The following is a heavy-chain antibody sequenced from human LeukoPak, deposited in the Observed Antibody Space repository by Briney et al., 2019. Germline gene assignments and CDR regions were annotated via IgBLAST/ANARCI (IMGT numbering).Heavy chain of an antibody. CDR3: ATALRGYSYGPLFDY. J-gene: IGHJ4*02. CDR1: GYTLTELS. D-gene: IGHD5-18*01. V-gene: IGHV1-24*01. Sequence: ASVKVSCKVSGYTLTELSMHWVRQAPGKGLEWMGGFDPADGETIYAQKFQGRVTMTEDTSTDTAYMELSSLRSEDTAVYYCATALRGYSYGPLFDYWGQGTLVTVSS. CDR2: FDPADGET.